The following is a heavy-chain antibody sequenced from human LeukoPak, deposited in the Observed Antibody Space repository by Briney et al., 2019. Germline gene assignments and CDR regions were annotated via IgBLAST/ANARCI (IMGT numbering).Heavy chain of an antibody. CDR2: MNPNSGNT. Sequence: ASVKVSCKASGYTFTSYDINWVRQATGQGLEWMGWMNPNSGNTGYAQKFQGRVTITADKSTSTAYMELSSLRSEDTAVYYCARSDNWNYGHDAFDIWGQGTMVTVSS. D-gene: IGHD1-7*01. J-gene: IGHJ3*02. CDR3: ARSDNWNYGHDAFDI. V-gene: IGHV1-8*01. CDR1: GYTFTSYD.